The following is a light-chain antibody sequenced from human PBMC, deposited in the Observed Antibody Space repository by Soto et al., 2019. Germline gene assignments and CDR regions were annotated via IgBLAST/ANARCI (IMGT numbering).Light chain of an antibody. CDR3: QHYNSYSEA. Sequence: DIQMTQSPSTLSGSVGDRVTITCRASQTISSWLAWYQQKPGKAPKILIYKASTLKSGVPSRFSGSGSGTEFTLTISSLQPDDFAPYYCQHYNSYSEAFGQGTKVEL. J-gene: IGKJ1*01. CDR2: KAS. CDR1: QTISSW. V-gene: IGKV1-5*03.